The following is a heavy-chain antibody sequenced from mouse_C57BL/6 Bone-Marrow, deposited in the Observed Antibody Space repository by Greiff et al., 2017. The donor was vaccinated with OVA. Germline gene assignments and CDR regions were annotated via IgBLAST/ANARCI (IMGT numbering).Heavy chain of an antibody. CDR2: IHPNSGST. J-gene: IGHJ3*01. V-gene: IGHV1-64*01. Sequence: QVQLQQSGAELVKPGASVKLSCKASGYTFTSYWMHWVKQRPGQGLEWIGMIHPNSGSTNYNEKFKSKATLTVDKSSSTAYMQLSSLTSEDSAVYYCARSDLFPPAWFAYWGQGTLVTVSA. CDR3: ARSDLFPPAWFAY. CDR1: GYTFTSYW. D-gene: IGHD2-3*01.